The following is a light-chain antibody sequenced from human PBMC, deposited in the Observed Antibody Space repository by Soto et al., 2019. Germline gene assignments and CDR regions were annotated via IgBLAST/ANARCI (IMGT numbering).Light chain of an antibody. CDR2: GAS. V-gene: IGKV3-15*01. J-gene: IGKJ2*01. CDR3: QQYHNWPPQYT. CDR1: QSVASN. Sequence: EIVMTQSPDSMSVSPGDGATLSCRASQSVASNVAWYQQEPGQGPRLLIHGASTRAVGVPARFSGSGSGTDFTLTISSLQSEDFAVYYCQQYHNWPPQYTFGQGTKLQIK.